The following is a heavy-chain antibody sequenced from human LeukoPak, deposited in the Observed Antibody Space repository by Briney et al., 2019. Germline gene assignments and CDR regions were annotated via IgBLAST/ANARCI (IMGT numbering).Heavy chain of an antibody. J-gene: IGHJ5*02. CDR2: INPNSGGT. CDR3: ARGYYYDSSGYYWTNWFDP. CDR1: GYTFTGYY. D-gene: IGHD3-22*01. V-gene: IGHV1-2*02. Sequence: GASVKVSCKASGYTFTGYYMHWVRQAPGQGLEWMGWINPNSGGTNYAQKFQGRVTMTRDTSISTAYMELSRLRSDDTAVYYCARGYYYDSSGYYWTNWFDPWGQGTLVTVSS.